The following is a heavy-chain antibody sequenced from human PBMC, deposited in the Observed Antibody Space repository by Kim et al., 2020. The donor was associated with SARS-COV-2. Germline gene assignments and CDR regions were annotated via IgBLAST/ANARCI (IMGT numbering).Heavy chain of an antibody. V-gene: IGHV3-33*05. CDR1: GFTFSSYG. D-gene: IGHD6-19*01. Sequence: GGSLRLSCAASGFTFSSYGMHWVRQAPGKGLEWVAVISYDGSNKYYADSVKGRFTISRDNSKNTLYLQMNSLRAEDTAVYYCARDFPPDGEAVAGGADPWGQGTLVTVSS. J-gene: IGHJ5*02. CDR2: ISYDGSNK. CDR3: ARDFPPDGEAVAGGADP.